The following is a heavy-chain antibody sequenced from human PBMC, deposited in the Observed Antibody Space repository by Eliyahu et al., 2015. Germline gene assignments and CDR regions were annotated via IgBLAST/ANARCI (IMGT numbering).Heavy chain of an antibody. CDR2: IYGSGIT. CDR3: ARYCRDTSCQDYFQE. V-gene: IGHV4-4*07. Sequence: QVQLQESGPGLVRTSETLSLTCNVXGDSISGFYWNWIRQSAGKRLEWIGFIYGSGITKYNPSLGGRVTMSADMSKNQFSLKLHSATAADTGVYYCARYCRDTSCQDYFQEWGQGTLVTVSS. CDR1: GDSISGFY. J-gene: IGHJ1*01. D-gene: IGHD2-15*01.